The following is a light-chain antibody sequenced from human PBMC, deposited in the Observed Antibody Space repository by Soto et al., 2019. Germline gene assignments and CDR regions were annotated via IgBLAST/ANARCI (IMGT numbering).Light chain of an antibody. CDR2: SGS. CDR3: MQAVQLART. J-gene: IGKJ2*01. CDR1: QSILHSNGYHY. Sequence: VMTQSPLSLPVTPGEPASISCRSSQSILHSNGYHYLDWYLQKPGQSPQLLIYSGSNRASGVPYRFSGSGSGTDFTPKNSRVEAEDVGTYECMQAVQLARTFGPWNKVEIK. V-gene: IGKV2-28*01.